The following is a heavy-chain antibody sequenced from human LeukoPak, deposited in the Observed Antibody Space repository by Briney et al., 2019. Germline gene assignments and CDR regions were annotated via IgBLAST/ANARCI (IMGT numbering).Heavy chain of an antibody. CDR2: ISGSGGNT. Sequence: GGSLRLSCAASGFTFSSYAMNWVRQAPGKGLEWVSTISGSGGNTYYADSVKGRFTISRDNSKDMLFLQMNSLRAEDTAVYYCAKISSTSRGPSDYWGQGTLVTVSS. D-gene: IGHD2-15*01. CDR1: GFTFSSYA. CDR3: AKISSTSRGPSDY. J-gene: IGHJ4*02. V-gene: IGHV3-23*01.